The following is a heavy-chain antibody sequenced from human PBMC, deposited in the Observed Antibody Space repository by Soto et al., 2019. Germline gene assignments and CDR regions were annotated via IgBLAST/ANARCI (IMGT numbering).Heavy chain of an antibody. CDR2: ISVYNGNT. Sequence: ASVKVSCKASGYTFTSYGISSVRQVPGQGLEWMGWISVYNGNTDYAQNFQGRVTMTTDTSTSTAYMELRSLRSDDTAVYYCARRLVREFDYWGQGTLVTVSS. CDR3: ARRLVREFDY. J-gene: IGHJ4*02. V-gene: IGHV1-18*01. CDR1: GYTFTSYG. D-gene: IGHD3-10*01.